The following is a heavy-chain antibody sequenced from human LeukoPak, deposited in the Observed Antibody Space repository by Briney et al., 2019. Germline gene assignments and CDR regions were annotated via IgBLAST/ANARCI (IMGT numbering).Heavy chain of an antibody. J-gene: IGHJ4*02. V-gene: IGHV3-30*01. Sequence: PGRSLRLSCAASGFTFSSYAMHWVRQAPGKGLEWVAVISYDGSNKYYADSVKGRFTISRDNSKNTLYLQMNSLRAEDTAVYYRARDGDSSPFDYWGQGTLVTVSS. D-gene: IGHD3-22*01. CDR2: ISYDGSNK. CDR1: GFTFSSYA. CDR3: ARDGDSSPFDY.